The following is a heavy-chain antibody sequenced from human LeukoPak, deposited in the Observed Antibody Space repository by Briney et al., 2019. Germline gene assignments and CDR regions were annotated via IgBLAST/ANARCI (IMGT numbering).Heavy chain of an antibody. J-gene: IGHJ4*02. CDR3: AKPRNGWFRFDS. CDR1: GFTFSDYY. V-gene: IGHV3-69-1*01. Sequence: GGSLRLSCAASGFTFSDYYMSWIRQAPGKGLEWVSYISSSSTIYYADSVKGRFTISRDNAKNSLYLQMNSLRAEDTAVYYCAKPRNGWFRFDSWGQGSLVTVSS. CDR2: ISSSSTI. D-gene: IGHD6-19*01.